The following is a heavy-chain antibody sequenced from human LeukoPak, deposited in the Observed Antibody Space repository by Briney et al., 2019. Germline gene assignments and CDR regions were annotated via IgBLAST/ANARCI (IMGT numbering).Heavy chain of an antibody. Sequence: ASVKVSCKASGYTFTSYDINWVRQATGQGLEWMAWISPYNGNTKYARKFQGRVTVTTDTSTTTAYMDLRSLRSDDTAVYYCTRDYLTAAGSDAFDIWGQGTMVTVSS. CDR3: TRDYLTAAGSDAFDI. V-gene: IGHV1-18*01. D-gene: IGHD6-13*01. CDR2: ISPYNGNT. J-gene: IGHJ3*02. CDR1: GYTFTSYD.